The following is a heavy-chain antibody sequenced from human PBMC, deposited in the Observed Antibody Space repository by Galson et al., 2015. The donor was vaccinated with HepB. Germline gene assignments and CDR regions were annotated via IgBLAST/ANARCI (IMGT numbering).Heavy chain of an antibody. D-gene: IGHD3-3*01. CDR3: EKDLVWEQGF. V-gene: IGHV1-24*01. Sequence: SVKVSCAVAGYSLTELSMHWVRQAPGKGLEWMAAFDPDGGETIYAQKLQGRITLTEDTSTDTAYMELSSLRTEDTAVNYCEKDLVWEQGFWGQGTLVTVSS. CDR1: GYSLTELS. CDR2: FDPDGGET. J-gene: IGHJ4*02.